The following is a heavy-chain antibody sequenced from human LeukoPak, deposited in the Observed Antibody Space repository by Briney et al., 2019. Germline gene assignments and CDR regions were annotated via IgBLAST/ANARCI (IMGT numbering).Heavy chain of an antibody. Sequence: SETLSLTCGVSGYSISSGDYWGWVRQPPENGLEWIGSFHHRGSTYYNTSLKSRLTIPVNTSKNQFSLKLTSVAAADTAVYYCARTSVNNGFDYWGQGILVTVSS. J-gene: IGHJ4*02. CDR2: FHHRGST. D-gene: IGHD1-14*01. CDR1: GYSISSGDY. V-gene: IGHV4-38-2*01. CDR3: ARTSVNNGFDY.